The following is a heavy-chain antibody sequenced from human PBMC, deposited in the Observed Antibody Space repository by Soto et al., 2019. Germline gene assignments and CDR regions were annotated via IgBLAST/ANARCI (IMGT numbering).Heavy chain of an antibody. Sequence: EVQLLESGGGLVQPGGSLRLSCAASGFTFSSYAMSWVRQAPGKGLEWVSAISGSGGSTYYADSVKGRFTISRDNSKNTLYLQMNSRRAEDTAVYYCAKWTYSNYEGYLDYWGQGTLVTVSS. CDR1: GFTFSSYA. J-gene: IGHJ4*02. CDR3: AKWTYSNYEGYLDY. CDR2: ISGSGGST. D-gene: IGHD4-4*01. V-gene: IGHV3-23*01.